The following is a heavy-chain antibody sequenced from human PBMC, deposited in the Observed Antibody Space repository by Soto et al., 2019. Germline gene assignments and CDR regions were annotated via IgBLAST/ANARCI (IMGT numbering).Heavy chain of an antibody. D-gene: IGHD2-15*01. Sequence: PGGSLRLSCAGSGFTFDDSYMRWVRQAPGKGLEWVSYISPGSRYPAYADSVKGRYTISRGNAKRSLHLQIMSLTAEDTAIYYCVRGGGGGLFDPWGQGTRVTVSS. CDR2: ISPGSRYP. CDR1: GFTFDDSY. CDR3: VRGGGGGLFDP. J-gene: IGHJ5*02. V-gene: IGHV3-11*06.